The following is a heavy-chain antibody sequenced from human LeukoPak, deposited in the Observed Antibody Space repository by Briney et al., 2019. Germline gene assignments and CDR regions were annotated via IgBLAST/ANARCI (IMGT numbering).Heavy chain of an antibody. V-gene: IGHV3-66*01. CDR3: AKDQGYSSAWYSRDGFDM. CDR1: AFIVSSNY. Sequence: GGSLRLSCTASAFIVSSNYMNWVRQAPGKGLEWVSVIYSGGSTYYADSVKGRFTISRDNSKNMLFLQMNSLRDEDTAVYYCAKDQGYSSAWYSRDGFDMWGQGTMVTVSS. D-gene: IGHD6-19*01. CDR2: IYSGGST. J-gene: IGHJ3*02.